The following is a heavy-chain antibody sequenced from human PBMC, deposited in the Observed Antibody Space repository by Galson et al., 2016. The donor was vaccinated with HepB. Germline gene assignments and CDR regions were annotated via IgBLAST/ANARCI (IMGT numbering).Heavy chain of an antibody. V-gene: IGHV3-9*01. J-gene: IGHJ4*02. D-gene: IGHD6-13*01. Sequence: SLRLSCAASGFTFDTYAMHWVRPAPGKGLEWVSGISWNSGSVGYAESVKGRFTMSRDNAKKSLYLQMNSLRPEDTALYYCTKDSLIYSSSWYSFHYWGQGTLVTVSS. CDR2: ISWNSGSV. CDR3: TKDSLIYSSSWYSFHY. CDR1: GFTFDTYA.